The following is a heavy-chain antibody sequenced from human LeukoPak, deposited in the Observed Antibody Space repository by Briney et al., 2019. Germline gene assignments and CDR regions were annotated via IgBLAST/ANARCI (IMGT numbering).Heavy chain of an antibody. CDR2: IRYDGSNK. J-gene: IGHJ4*02. Sequence: GGSLRLSCAASGFTFSNAWMSWVRQAPGKGLEWVAFIRYDGSNKYYADSVKGRFTISRDNSKNTLYLQMTSMRAEDTAVYYCAKVSGSGGWASDYWGQGTLVTVSS. V-gene: IGHV3-30*02. CDR1: GFTFSNAW. D-gene: IGHD6-19*01. CDR3: AKVSGSGGWASDY.